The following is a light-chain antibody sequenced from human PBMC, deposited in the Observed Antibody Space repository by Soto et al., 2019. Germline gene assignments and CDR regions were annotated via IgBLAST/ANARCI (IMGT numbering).Light chain of an antibody. CDR3: QQYYSPPYT. V-gene: IGKV4-1*01. Sequence: DIVTTQSPDYLALSLGERATINCMSSQSVLYSSNNKNYLAWYQQKPGQPPKLLISWASTRESGVTDRFSGSGSGTDFTLTISSLQAEDVAVYYCQQYYSPPYTFGPGTKVDIK. CDR2: WAS. J-gene: IGKJ3*01. CDR1: QSVLYSSNNKNY.